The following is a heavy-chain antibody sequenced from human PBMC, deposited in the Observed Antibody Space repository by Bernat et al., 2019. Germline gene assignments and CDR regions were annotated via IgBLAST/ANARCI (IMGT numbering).Heavy chain of an antibody. CDR3: TREESYSFDY. V-gene: IGHV3-7*03. CDR2: IKQDASEK. CDR1: GFTLSNHW. J-gene: IGHJ4*02. D-gene: IGHD1-26*01. Sequence: AQMVESGGGLVQPGGSLRLSCAVSGFTLSNHWMSWVRQAPGKGLEWVANIKQDASEKYYADSVKGRFTISRDNAKNSLSLQMNTLKAEDTAVYYCTREESYSFDYWGQGTLVTVSS.